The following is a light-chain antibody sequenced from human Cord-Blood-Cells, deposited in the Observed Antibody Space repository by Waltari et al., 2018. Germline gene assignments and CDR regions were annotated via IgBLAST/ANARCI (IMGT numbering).Light chain of an antibody. V-gene: IGKV3-15*01. CDR1: QSVSSN. Sequence: EIVMTQSPATLSVSPGDRPTLSCRASQSVSSNLAWYQQNPGQAPRLLIYGASTRATGIPARFSGSGSGTEFTLTISSLQSEDFAVYYCQQYNNWLITFGQGTRLEIK. J-gene: IGKJ5*01. CDR3: QQYNNWLIT. CDR2: GAS.